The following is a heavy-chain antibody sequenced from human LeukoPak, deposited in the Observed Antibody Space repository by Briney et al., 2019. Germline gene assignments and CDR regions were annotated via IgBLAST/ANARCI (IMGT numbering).Heavy chain of an antibody. D-gene: IGHD2-8*01. V-gene: IGHV4-39*01. Sequence: KSSETLSLTCTVSGGSVSSPNYRWGWIRQPPGKGLEWIGSIHYSGFTSYNPSLESRVTVSVDTSKNQISLKLSSVTAADRAIYYCASVHCTNGLCSFDYWGRGTLVTVSS. CDR3: ASVHCTNGLCSFDY. J-gene: IGHJ4*02. CDR2: IHYSGFT. CDR1: GGSVSSPNYR.